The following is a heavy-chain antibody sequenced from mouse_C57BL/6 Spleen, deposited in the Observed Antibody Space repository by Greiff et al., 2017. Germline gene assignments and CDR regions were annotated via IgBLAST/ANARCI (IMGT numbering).Heavy chain of an antibody. CDR1: GYAFTNYL. D-gene: IGHD2-14*01. CDR3: ARSGGNYLDY. J-gene: IGHJ2*01. V-gene: IGHV1-54*01. Sequence: QVQLKQSGAELVRPGTSVKVSCKASGYAFTNYLIEWVKQRPGQGLEWIGVINPGSGGTNYNEKFKGKATLTADKSASTAYMQLSSLTSEDSAVYFCARSGGNYLDYWGQGTTLTVSS. CDR2: INPGSGGT.